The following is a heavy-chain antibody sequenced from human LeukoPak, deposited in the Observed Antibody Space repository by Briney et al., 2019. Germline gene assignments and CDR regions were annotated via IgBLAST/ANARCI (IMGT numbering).Heavy chain of an antibody. Sequence: GGSLRLSCAASGFIFSSYGMHWVRQAPGKGLEWVAFIRDDGGNKYYADSVKGRFTISRDNSKNTLYLQMSSLRAEDTAVYYCAKLMLYCSGGSCYYFDYWGQGTLVTVSS. CDR3: AKLMLYCSGGSCYYFDY. CDR2: IRDDGGNK. J-gene: IGHJ4*02. D-gene: IGHD2-15*01. V-gene: IGHV3-30*02. CDR1: GFIFSSYG.